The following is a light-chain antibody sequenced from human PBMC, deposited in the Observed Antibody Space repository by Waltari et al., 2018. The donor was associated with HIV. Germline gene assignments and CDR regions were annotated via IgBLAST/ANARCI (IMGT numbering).Light chain of an antibody. Sequence: DVVVTQSPDSLAVSVGERPPLKCKSSFNNKNYFACYHPQPGQPPRFLIYLASTRESGVPDRFSGSGSGTDFTLTISSLQAEDVAVYYCQQYYSFPSTFGQGTRLEIK. CDR3: QQYYSFPST. J-gene: IGKJ2*01. CDR1: FNNKNY. CDR2: LAS. V-gene: IGKV4-1*01.